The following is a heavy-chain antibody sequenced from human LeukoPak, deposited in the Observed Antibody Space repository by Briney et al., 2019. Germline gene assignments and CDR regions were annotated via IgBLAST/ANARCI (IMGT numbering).Heavy chain of an antibody. V-gene: IGHV3-23*01. CDR3: AKTPNDYSYFDY. CDR2: ISGSGGST. Sequence: PGGSLRLSCAASGFTFSSYAMSWVRQAPGKGQEWVSAISGSGGSTYYADSVKGRFTISRDNSKNTLYLQMNSLRAEDTAVYYCAKTPNDYSYFDYWGQGTLVTVSS. CDR1: GFTFSSYA. J-gene: IGHJ4*02. D-gene: IGHD3-16*01.